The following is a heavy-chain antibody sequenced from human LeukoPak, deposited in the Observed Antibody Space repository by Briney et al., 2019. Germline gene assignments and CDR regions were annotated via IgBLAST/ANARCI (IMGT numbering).Heavy chain of an antibody. CDR3: ARDRDSSSLLDY. D-gene: IGHD6-6*01. V-gene: IGHV4-34*01. CDR2: INHSGST. CDR1: GGSFSGYY. Sequence: ASETLSLTCAVYGGSFSGYYWSWIRQPPGKGLEWIGEINHSGSTNYNPSPKSRVTMSVDTSKNQFSLKLSSVTAADTAVYYCARDRDSSSLLDYWGQGTLVTVSS. J-gene: IGHJ4*02.